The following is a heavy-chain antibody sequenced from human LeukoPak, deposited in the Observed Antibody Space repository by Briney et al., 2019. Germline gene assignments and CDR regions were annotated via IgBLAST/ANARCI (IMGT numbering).Heavy chain of an antibody. CDR1: GGSISSYY. CDR2: IYYSGST. Sequence: SETLSLTCTVSGGSISSYYWSWIRQPPGKGLEWIGYIYYSGSTNYNPSLKSRVTISVDTSKNQFSLKLSSVTAADTAVYYCARSEYSSARGYAFDIWGQGTMVTVSS. CDR3: ARSEYSSARGYAFDI. J-gene: IGHJ3*02. V-gene: IGHV4-59*08. D-gene: IGHD6-19*01.